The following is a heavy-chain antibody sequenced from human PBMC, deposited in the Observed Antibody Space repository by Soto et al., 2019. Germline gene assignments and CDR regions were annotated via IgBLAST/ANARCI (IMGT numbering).Heavy chain of an antibody. D-gene: IGHD6-6*01. V-gene: IGHV1-3*01. Sequence: QVQLVQSGAEVKKPGASVEVSCKASGYTFTSYAMHWVRQAPGQRLEWMGWINAGNGNTKYSQKFQGRVTITRDTSASTAYMELSSLRSEDTAVYYCARERRISSSGRYYYYGMDVWVQGTTVTVSS. CDR1: GYTFTSYA. J-gene: IGHJ6*02. CDR3: ARERRISSSGRYYYYGMDV. CDR2: INAGNGNT.